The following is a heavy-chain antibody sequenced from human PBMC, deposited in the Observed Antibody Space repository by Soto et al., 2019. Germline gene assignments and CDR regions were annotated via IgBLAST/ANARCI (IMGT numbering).Heavy chain of an antibody. CDR3: ARSYRENTKYYDFWSGYFI. CDR1: GGSISSYY. J-gene: IGHJ4*02. Sequence: ETLSLTCTVSGGSISSYYWSWIGQPPGKGLEWIGYIYYSGSTNYNPSLKSRVTISVDTSKNQFSLKLSSVTAADTAVYYCARSYRENTKYYDFWSGYFIWGQGTLVTVSS. V-gene: IGHV4-59*01. CDR2: IYYSGST. D-gene: IGHD3-3*01.